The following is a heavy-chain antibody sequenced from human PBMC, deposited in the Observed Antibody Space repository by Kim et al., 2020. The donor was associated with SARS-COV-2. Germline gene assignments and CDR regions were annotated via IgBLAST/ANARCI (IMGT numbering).Heavy chain of an antibody. Sequence: SETLSLTCAVYGESFSGHYWSWIRQPPGKGLEWIGEINQGGSTTYNPSLESRVTISVDRSKNQFSLKLRSVIAADTAVYYCARGLHPFYWRQGTLVTVSS. CDR3: ARGLHPFY. D-gene: IGHD3-10*01. CDR2: INQGGST. V-gene: IGHV4-34*01. J-gene: IGHJ4*02. CDR1: GESFSGHY.